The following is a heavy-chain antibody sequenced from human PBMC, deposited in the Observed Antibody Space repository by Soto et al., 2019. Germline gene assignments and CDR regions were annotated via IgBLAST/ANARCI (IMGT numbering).Heavy chain of an antibody. CDR3: AGRTGYFDY. Sequence: TLSLTCPVSGVSISSGDYYWSWIRQPPGKGLEWIGYIYYSGSTYYNPSLKSRVTISVDTYKNQFSLKLSSVTAADTAVYYCAGRTGYFDYWGQGTLVTVSS. CDR1: GVSISSGDYY. V-gene: IGHV4-30-4*01. J-gene: IGHJ4*02. D-gene: IGHD1-1*01. CDR2: IYYSGST.